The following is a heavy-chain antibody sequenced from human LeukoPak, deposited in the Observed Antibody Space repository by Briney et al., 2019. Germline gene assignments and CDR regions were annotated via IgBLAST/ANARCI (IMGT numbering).Heavy chain of an antibody. CDR1: GYTFTSYG. CDR3: ARDLGVDIVMVVAATPYVVDY. V-gene: IGHV1-18*01. Sequence: GASVKVSCKASGYTFTSYGISWVRQAPGQGLEWMGWISAYNGNTNYAQKLQGRVTMTTDTSTSTAYMELRSLRSDDTAVYYCARDLGVDIVMVVAATPYVVDYWGQGTLVTVSS. J-gene: IGHJ4*02. CDR2: ISAYNGNT. D-gene: IGHD2-15*01.